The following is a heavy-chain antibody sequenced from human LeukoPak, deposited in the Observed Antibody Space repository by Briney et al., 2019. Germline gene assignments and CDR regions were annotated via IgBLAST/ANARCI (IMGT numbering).Heavy chain of an antibody. CDR1: GGSISSYY. Sequence: SETLSLTCIVSGGSISSYYWSWIRQPPGRGLEWIGYTSDSGNTNYNPSLKSRLIISVDTSKNQFSLKMSSVTAADTAVYYCAGYGSSSSAYWGQGTLVTVSS. CDR2: TSDSGNT. J-gene: IGHJ4*02. V-gene: IGHV4-59*01. D-gene: IGHD6-6*01. CDR3: AGYGSSSSAY.